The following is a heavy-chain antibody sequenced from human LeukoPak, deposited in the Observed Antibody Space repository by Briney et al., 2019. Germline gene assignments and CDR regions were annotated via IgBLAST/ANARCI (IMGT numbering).Heavy chain of an antibody. CDR2: INHSGST. CDR1: GGSFSGYY. D-gene: IGHD3-10*01. CDR3: ARDMVRGSFDP. J-gene: IGHJ5*02. Sequence: YPSETLSLTCAVYGGSFSGYYWSWIRQPPGKGLEWIGEINHSGSTNYNPSLKSRVTISVDTSKNQFSLKLSSVTAADTAVCYCARDMVRGSFDPWGQGTLVTVSS. V-gene: IGHV4-34*01.